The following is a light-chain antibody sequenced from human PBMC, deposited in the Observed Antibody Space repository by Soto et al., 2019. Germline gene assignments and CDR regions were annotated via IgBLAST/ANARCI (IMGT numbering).Light chain of an antibody. Sequence: VLTQSPGTLSLSPGERASLSCRASSTVDSIYLAWYQQKPGQAPRLLIYGASNRATGIPDRFSGSGSGTDFTLTISRLEPEDFAVYYCQQYGRSLTFGGG. V-gene: IGKV3-20*01. CDR3: QQYGRSLT. J-gene: IGKJ4*01. CDR1: STVDSIY. CDR2: GAS.